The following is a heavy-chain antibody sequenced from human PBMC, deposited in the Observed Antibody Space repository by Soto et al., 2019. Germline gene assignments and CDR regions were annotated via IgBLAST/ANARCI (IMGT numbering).Heavy chain of an antibody. CDR3: TRDIPRGYSYGPKPPDY. J-gene: IGHJ4*02. D-gene: IGHD5-18*01. Sequence: PGGSLRLSCTASGFTFGAYAMSWFRQAPGKGLEWVGFIRSKAYGGTTEYAASVKGRFTISRDDSKSIAYLQMNSLKTEDTAVYYCTRDIPRGYSYGPKPPDYWGQGTLVTVSS. V-gene: IGHV3-49*03. CDR1: GFTFGAYA. CDR2: IRSKAYGGTT.